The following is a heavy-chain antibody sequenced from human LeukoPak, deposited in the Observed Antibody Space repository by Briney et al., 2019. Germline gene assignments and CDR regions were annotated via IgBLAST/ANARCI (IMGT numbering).Heavy chain of an antibody. D-gene: IGHD1-14*01. J-gene: IGHJ4*02. CDR2: ISGYNGNT. CDR1: GYSFSSYS. CDR3: ARDSNLFQY. V-gene: IGHV1-18*01. Sequence: ASVKVSCKASGYSFSSYSISWVRQAPGEGLESMGWISGYNGNTNYAQKFQGRVTMTTDTSTNTAYMELRNLTSDDTAVYYCARDSNLFQYWGQGTLVLVPS.